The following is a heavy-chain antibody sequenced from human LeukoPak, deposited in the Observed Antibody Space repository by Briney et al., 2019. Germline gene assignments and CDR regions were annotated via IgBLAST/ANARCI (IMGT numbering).Heavy chain of an antibody. V-gene: IGHV3-9*01. D-gene: IGHD3-10*01. Sequence: GGSLRLSCAASGFTFDDYAMHWVRQAPGKGLEWVSGISWNSGSIGYADSVKGRFTISRDNAKNSLYLQMNSLRAEDTALYYCAKAQGSPYYYGSGTYMKNWGQGTLVTVSS. CDR3: AKAQGSPYYYGSGTYMKN. J-gene: IGHJ4*02. CDR2: ISWNSGSI. CDR1: GFTFDDYA.